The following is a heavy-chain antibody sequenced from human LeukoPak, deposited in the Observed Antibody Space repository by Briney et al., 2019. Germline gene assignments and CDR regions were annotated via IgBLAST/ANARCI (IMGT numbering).Heavy chain of an antibody. CDR3: ATVYCGGGSCYSAYFDY. J-gene: IGHJ4*02. CDR1: GYTLTELS. Sequence: ASVKVSCKVSGYTLTELSMHWVRQAPGKGLEWMGGFDPEDGETIYAQKFQGRVTMTEDTSTDTAYMELSSLRSEDTAVYYCATVYCGGGSCYSAYFDYWGQGTLVTVSS. V-gene: IGHV1-24*01. D-gene: IGHD2-15*01. CDR2: FDPEDGET.